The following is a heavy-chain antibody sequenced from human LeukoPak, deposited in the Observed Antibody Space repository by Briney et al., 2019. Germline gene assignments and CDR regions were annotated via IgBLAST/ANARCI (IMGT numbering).Heavy chain of an antibody. V-gene: IGHV4-39*01. J-gene: IGHJ3*02. CDR1: GGSISSSDYY. D-gene: IGHD3-16*01. Sequence: KSSETLSLTCTVSGGSISSSDYYWGWIRQPPGKGREWIGIIYNSGTTYYSPSLKSRVTLAVYTSKNLVSLNLSAVTAADAAVYFCERQGGGGRAFDIWGQGTMVTVSS. CDR2: IYNSGTT. CDR3: ERQGGGGRAFDI.